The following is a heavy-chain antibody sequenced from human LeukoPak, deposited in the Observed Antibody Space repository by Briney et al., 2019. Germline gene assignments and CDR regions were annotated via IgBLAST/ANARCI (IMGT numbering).Heavy chain of an antibody. J-gene: IGHJ6*02. Sequence: GGSLRLSCAASGFTFSSYAMSWVRQAPGKGLEWVSAISGSGGSTYYADSVKGRFTISRDNSKNTLYLQMNSLRAEDTAVYYCAKGIGPANYYYYGMDIWGQGTTVTVYS. CDR3: AKGIGPANYYYYGMDI. V-gene: IGHV3-23*01. CDR2: ISGSGGST. CDR1: GFTFSSYA. D-gene: IGHD2-15*01.